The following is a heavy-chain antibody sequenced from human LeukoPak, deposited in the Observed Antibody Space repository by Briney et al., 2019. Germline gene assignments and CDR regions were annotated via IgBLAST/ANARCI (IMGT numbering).Heavy chain of an antibody. CDR3: ARDPTIFGVVMDV. J-gene: IGHJ6*04. CDR1: GFTFSSYE. V-gene: IGHV3-48*03. CDR2: ISSSGSTI. D-gene: IGHD3-3*01. Sequence: GGSLGLSCAASGFTFSSYEMNWVRQAPGKGLEWVSYISSSGSTIYYADSVKGRFTISRDNAKNSLYLQMNSLRAENTAVYYCARDPTIFGVVMDVWGKGTTVTVSS.